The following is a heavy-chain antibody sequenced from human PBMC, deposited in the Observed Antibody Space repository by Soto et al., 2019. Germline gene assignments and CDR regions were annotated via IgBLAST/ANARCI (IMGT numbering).Heavy chain of an antibody. Sequence: QVQLQESGPGLVEPSQTLSLTCTVSGGSIRSGDHYWSWIRQPPGKGLECIGYIHHSGSTYYDPSLKSRTSISIDTSKNQYSLKLTSVTAADTAVYYCARTHVIYYDKNGYPNWLDPWGQGTLVTVSS. CDR3: ARTHVIYYDKNGYPNWLDP. V-gene: IGHV4-30-4*01. D-gene: IGHD3-22*01. CDR1: GGSIRSGDHY. CDR2: IHHSGST. J-gene: IGHJ5*02.